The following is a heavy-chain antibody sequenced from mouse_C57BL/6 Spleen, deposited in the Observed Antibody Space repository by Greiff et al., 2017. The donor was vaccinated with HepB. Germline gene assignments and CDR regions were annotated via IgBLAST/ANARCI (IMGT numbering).Heavy chain of an antibody. CDR2: IYPGNSDT. J-gene: IGHJ2*01. Sequence: EVQLQQSGTVLARPGASVKMSCKTSGYTFTSYWMHWVKQRPGQGLEWIGAIYPGNSDTSYNQKFKGKAKLTAVTSASTAYMELSSLTNEDSAVYYCTRYPYYGNPYFDYWGQGTTLTVSS. CDR1: GYTFTSYW. D-gene: IGHD2-10*01. CDR3: TRYPYYGNPYFDY. V-gene: IGHV1-5*01.